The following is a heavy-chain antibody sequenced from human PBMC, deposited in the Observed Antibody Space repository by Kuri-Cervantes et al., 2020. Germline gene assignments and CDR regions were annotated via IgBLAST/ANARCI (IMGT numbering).Heavy chain of an antibody. J-gene: IGHJ3*02. V-gene: IGHV3-49*03. CDR1: GFTFGDYA. Sequence: GESLKISCTASGFTFGDYAMSWFRQAPGKGLEWVGFIRSKAYGGTTEYAASVKGRFTISRDDSKSIAYLQMNSLKTEDTAVYYCTRSLKRVMITFGGVIVKGNDAFDIWGQGTMVTVSS. D-gene: IGHD3-16*02. CDR2: IRSKAYGGTT. CDR3: TRSLKRVMITFGGVIVKGNDAFDI.